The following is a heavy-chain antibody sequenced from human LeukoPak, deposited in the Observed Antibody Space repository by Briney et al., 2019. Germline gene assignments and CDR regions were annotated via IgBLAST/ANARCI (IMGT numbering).Heavy chain of an antibody. J-gene: IGHJ5*02. CDR1: GGSISSGGYY. CDR3: ARGGYCSSTSCYGNWFDP. Sequence: PSETLSLTCTVSGGSISSGGYYWSWIRQHPGKGLEWIGYIYYSGSTYYNPSLKSRVTISVDTSKNQFSLKLSSVTAADTAVYYCARGGYCSSTSCYGNWFDPWGQGTLVTVSS. D-gene: IGHD2-2*01. CDR2: IYYSGST. V-gene: IGHV4-31*03.